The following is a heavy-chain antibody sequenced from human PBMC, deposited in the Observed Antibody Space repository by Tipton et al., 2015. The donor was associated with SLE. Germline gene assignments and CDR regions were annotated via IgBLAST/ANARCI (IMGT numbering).Heavy chain of an antibody. J-gene: IGHJ4*02. V-gene: IGHV4-59*01. CDR1: GASISNYY. D-gene: IGHD7-27*01. CDR3: ARELWGALDY. CDR2: INHSGTT. Sequence: TLSLTCTVSGASISNYYWGWIRQPPGKGLEWIGYINHSGTTNYNPSLKSRVTISIDTSKNQFSLKLSSVTAADTAVYYCARELWGALDYWGQGTLLTFSS.